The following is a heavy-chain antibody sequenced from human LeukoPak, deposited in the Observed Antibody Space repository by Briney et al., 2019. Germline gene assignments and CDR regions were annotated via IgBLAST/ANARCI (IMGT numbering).Heavy chain of an antibody. CDR3: ARISDTVTTPFDY. CDR2: ISSSSNTI. J-gene: IGHJ4*02. CDR1: GFTFSSYS. D-gene: IGHD4-17*01. Sequence: PGRSLRLSCAASGFTFSSYSMNWVRQAPGKGLEWVSYISSSSNTIYYADSVKGRFTISRDNAKNSLYLQMNSLRAEDTAVYYCARISDTVTTPFDYWGQGTLVTVSS. V-gene: IGHV3-48*01.